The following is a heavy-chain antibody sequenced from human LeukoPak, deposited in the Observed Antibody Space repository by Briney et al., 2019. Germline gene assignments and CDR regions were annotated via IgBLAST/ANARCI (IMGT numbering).Heavy chain of an antibody. CDR1: GGSISSSSYY. D-gene: IGHD3-22*01. CDR2: IYYSGST. J-gene: IGHJ5*02. CDR3: ARETRITMIVVVITTSLWFDP. Sequence: SETLSLTCTVSGGSISSSSYYWGWIRQPPGKGLEWIGSIYYSGSTYYNPSLKSRVTISVDTSKNQFSLKLSSVTAADTAVYYCARETRITMIVVVITTSLWFDPWGQGTLVTVSS. V-gene: IGHV4-39*07.